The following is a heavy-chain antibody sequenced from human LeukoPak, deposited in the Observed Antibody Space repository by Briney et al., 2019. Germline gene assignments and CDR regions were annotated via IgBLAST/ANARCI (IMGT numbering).Heavy chain of an antibody. V-gene: IGHV4-39*07. CDR3: ARGPRGVVAANWFDP. J-gene: IGHJ5*02. Sequence: SETLSLTCTVSGGSISSSSYYWGWIRQPPGKGLEWIGSIYYSGSTYYNPSLKSRVTISVDTSKNQFSLKLSSVTAADTAVYYCARGPRGVVAANWFDPWGQGTLVTVSS. CDR2: IYYSGST. CDR1: GGSISSSSYY. D-gene: IGHD2-15*01.